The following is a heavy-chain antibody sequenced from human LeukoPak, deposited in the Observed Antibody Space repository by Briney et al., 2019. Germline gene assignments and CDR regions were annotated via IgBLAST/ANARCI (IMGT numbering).Heavy chain of an antibody. D-gene: IGHD3-9*01. V-gene: IGHV3-9*01. CDR1: GFTFDDYA. CDR2: ISWNSGSI. J-gene: IGHJ4*02. Sequence: PGGSLRLSCAASGFTFDDYAMHWVRQAPGKGLEWVSGISWNSGSIGYADSVKGRFTISRDNAKNSLYLQMNSLRAEDTALYYCAKDFPPRDDILTGYYFPSDWGQGTLVTVSS. CDR3: AKDFPPRDDILTGYYFPSD.